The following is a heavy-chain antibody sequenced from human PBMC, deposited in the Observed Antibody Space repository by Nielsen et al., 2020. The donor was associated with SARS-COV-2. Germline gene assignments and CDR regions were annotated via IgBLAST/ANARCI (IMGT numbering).Heavy chain of an antibody. CDR3: VRMVRAQWLAP. D-gene: IGHD6-19*01. CDR2: MNPNSGNT. V-gene: IGHV1-8*02. Sequence: ASVKVSCKASGGTFSSYAINWVRQATGQGLEWMGWMNPNSGNTGYAQKFQGRVIMTRNTSISTAYMELSSLRSEDTAVYYCVRMVRAQWLAPWGQGTLVTVSS. J-gene: IGHJ5*02. CDR1: GGTFSSYA.